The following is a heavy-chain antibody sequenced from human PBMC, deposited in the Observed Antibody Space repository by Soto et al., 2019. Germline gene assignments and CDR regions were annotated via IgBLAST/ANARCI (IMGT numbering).Heavy chain of an antibody. CDR2: ISTRSDV. CDR1: EFSLSTYS. Sequence: GSLRLSCTASEFSLSTYSMNWVRQAPGKGLEWVSSISTRSDVYYADSVKGRFTIARDNAKNSLSLQMNSLSAEDTGVYYCAREETAWPLAYGLEVWGQGTTVTVSS. CDR3: AREETAWPLAYGLEV. J-gene: IGHJ6*02. V-gene: IGHV3-21*03. D-gene: IGHD2-21*02.